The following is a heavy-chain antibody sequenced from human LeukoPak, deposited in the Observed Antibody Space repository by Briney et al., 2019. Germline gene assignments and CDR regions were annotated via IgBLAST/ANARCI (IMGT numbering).Heavy chain of an antibody. Sequence: ASVKVSCKASGYTFTSYGISWVRQAPGQGLEWMGWTSAYNGNTNYAQKLQGRVTMTTDTSTSTAYMELRSMRSDDTAVYYCARGGGYSGYDSRYYYYGMDVWAKGPRSPSP. V-gene: IGHV1-18*01. J-gene: IGHJ6*02. CDR2: TSAYNGNT. CDR3: ARGGGYSGYDSRYYYYGMDV. CDR1: GYTFTSYG. D-gene: IGHD5-12*01.